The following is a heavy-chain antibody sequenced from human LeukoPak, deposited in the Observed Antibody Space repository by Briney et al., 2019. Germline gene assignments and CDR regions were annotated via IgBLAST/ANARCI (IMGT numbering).Heavy chain of an antibody. D-gene: IGHD3-10*01. V-gene: IGHV3-30*01. Sequence: GGSLRLSCAASGFIFSNYAMHWVRQAPGKGLEWVALISSDGSKTYHADSVKGRFSISRDNSKNTLYLQLNSLRAEDTSVYYCARVSTYWYDSGSSGPHYFDYWGQGTLVTVSS. CDR3: ARVSTYWYDSGSSGPHYFDY. J-gene: IGHJ4*02. CDR1: GFIFSNYA. CDR2: ISSDGSKT.